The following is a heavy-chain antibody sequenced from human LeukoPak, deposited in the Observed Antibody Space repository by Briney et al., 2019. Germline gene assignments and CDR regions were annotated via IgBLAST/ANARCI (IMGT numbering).Heavy chain of an antibody. CDR2: IKQDGSEK. J-gene: IGHJ6*03. Sequence: GGSLRLSCAASGFTFSSYWMSWVRQAPGKGLEWVANIKQDGSEKYYVDSVKGRFTISRDNAKNTLYLQMNSLRAEDTAVYYCARGYVARYYYYMDVWGKGTTVTVSS. D-gene: IGHD3-16*01. CDR3: ARGYVARYYYYMDV. CDR1: GFTFSSYW. V-gene: IGHV3-7*01.